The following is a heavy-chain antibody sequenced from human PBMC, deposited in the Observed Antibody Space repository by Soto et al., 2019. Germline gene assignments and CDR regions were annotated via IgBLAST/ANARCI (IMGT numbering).Heavy chain of an antibody. CDR2: IYYSGST. J-gene: IGHJ4*02. CDR1: GGSISSGGYY. D-gene: IGHD6-19*01. V-gene: IGHV4-31*03. CDR3: ARDRGWPWGRYFDY. Sequence: PSETLSLTCTVSGGSISSGGYYWSWIRQHPGKGLEWIGYIYYSGSTYYNPSLKSRVTISVDTSKNQFSLKLSSVTAADTAVYYCARDRGWPWGRYFDYWGQGTLVTVSS.